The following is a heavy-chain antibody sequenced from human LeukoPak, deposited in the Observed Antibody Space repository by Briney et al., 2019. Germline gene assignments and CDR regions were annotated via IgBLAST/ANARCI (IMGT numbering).Heavy chain of an antibody. CDR2: IYYSGST. CDR3: ATLSGSYAKSPDFDY. J-gene: IGHJ4*02. D-gene: IGHD1-26*01. CDR1: GGSISSSSYY. Sequence: PSETLSLTCTVSGGSISSSSYYWGWIRQPPGKGLEWIGSIYYSGSTYYNPSLKSRVTISVDTSKNQFSLKLSSVTAADTAVYYCATLSGSYAKSPDFDYWGQGTLVTVSS. V-gene: IGHV4-39*07.